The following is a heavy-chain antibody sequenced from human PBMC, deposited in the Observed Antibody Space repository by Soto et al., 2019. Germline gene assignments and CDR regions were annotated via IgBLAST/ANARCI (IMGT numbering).Heavy chain of an antibody. CDR1: GGTFSSYA. Sequence: ASVKVSCKASGGTFSSYAISWVRQAPGQGLEWMGGIIPIFGTANYAQKFQGRVTITADESTSTAYMELSSLRSEDTAVYYCARVSSKTEIEYYYDSSGYYYHYGMDFWGQGSTVTVSS. CDR2: IIPIFGTA. V-gene: IGHV1-69*13. CDR3: ARVSSKTEIEYYYDSSGYYYHYGMDF. J-gene: IGHJ6*02. D-gene: IGHD3-22*01.